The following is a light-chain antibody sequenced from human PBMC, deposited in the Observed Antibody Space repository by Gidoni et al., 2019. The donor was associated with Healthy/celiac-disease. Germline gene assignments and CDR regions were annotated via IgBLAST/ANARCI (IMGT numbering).Light chain of an antibody. CDR3: QQSYSTPPYT. V-gene: IGKV1-39*01. J-gene: IGKJ2*01. CDR1: QSISSY. Sequence: IQMTQSSSSLSASVGDRVTITCRASQSISSYLNWYQQKPGKAPKLLIYAASSLQGGVPSRCSGSGSGTDFTLTISSLQPEDVATDYCQQSYSTPPYTFGQGTKLEIK. CDR2: AAS.